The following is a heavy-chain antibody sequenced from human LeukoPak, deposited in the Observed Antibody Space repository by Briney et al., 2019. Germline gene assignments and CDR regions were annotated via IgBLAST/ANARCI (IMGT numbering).Heavy chain of an antibody. CDR1: GFTFSSYS. J-gene: IGHJ5*02. CDR3: ARDSSRSTYNWFDP. CDR2: ISSSSYI. Sequence: PGGSLRLSCAASGFTFSSYSMNWVRQAPGKGLEWVSSISSSSYIYYADSVKGRFTISRDNAKNSLYLQMNSLRAEDTAVYYCARDSSRSTYNWFDPWGQGTLVTVSS. V-gene: IGHV3-21*01.